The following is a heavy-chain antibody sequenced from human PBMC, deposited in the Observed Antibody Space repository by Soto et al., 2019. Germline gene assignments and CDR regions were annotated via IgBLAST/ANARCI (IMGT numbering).Heavy chain of an antibody. CDR2: INAGNGNT. Sequence: GASVKVSCKASGYTFTSYAMHWVRQAPGQRLEWTGWINAGNGNTKYSQKFQGRVTITRDTSASTAYMELSSLRSEDTAVYYCATDYYGTGSDFDYGAQGTLVTHAS. CDR1: GYTFTSYA. J-gene: IGHJ4*02. CDR3: ATDYYGTGSDFDY. V-gene: IGHV1-3*01. D-gene: IGHD3-10*01.